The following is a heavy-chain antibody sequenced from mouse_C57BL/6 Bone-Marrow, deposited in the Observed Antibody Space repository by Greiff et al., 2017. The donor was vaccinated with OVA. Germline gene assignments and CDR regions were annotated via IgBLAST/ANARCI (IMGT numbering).Heavy chain of an antibody. CDR2: INPSSGYT. Sequence: QVQLQQSGAELAKPGASVKLSCKASGYTFTSYWMHWVKQRPGQGLEWIGYINPSSGYTKYNQKFKDKATLTADKSSSTAYMQLSSMTYDDSAVYYCARDRHDYYSYAMDYWGQGTSVTVSS. D-gene: IGHD1-1*01. CDR3: ARDRHDYYSYAMDY. V-gene: IGHV1-7*01. J-gene: IGHJ4*01. CDR1: GYTFTSYW.